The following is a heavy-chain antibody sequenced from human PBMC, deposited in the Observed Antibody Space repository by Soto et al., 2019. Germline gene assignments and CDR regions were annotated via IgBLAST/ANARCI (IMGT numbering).Heavy chain of an antibody. Sequence: EVQLVESGGGLVQPGGSLKLSCAASGFTFSGSAMHWVRQASGKGLEWVGRIRSKANSYATAYAASVKGRFTISRDDSKNTAYLQMNSLKTEDTGVYYCTRPLDVWGKGTTVTVSS. CDR1: GFTFSGSA. J-gene: IGHJ6*04. CDR2: IRSKANSYAT. CDR3: TRPLDV. V-gene: IGHV3-73*01.